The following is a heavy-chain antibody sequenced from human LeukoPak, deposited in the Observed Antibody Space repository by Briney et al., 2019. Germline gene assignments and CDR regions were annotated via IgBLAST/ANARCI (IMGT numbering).Heavy chain of an antibody. CDR2: INHSGST. CDR1: GGSFSGYY. Sequence: SETLSLTCAVYGGSFSGYYWSWIRQPPGKGLKWIGEINHSGSTNYNPSLKSRVTISVDTSKNQFSLKLSSVTAADTAVYYCARGPSSSSWYKVFDYWGQGTLVTVSS. V-gene: IGHV4-34*01. J-gene: IGHJ4*02. CDR3: ARGPSSSSWYKVFDY. D-gene: IGHD6-13*01.